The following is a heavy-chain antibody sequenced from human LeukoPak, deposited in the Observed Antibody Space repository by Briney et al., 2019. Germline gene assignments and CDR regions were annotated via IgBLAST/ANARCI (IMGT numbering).Heavy chain of an antibody. D-gene: IGHD3-22*01. Sequence: GGSLRLSCAASGFTFSDYYMSLIRQAPGNGPEWVSSICDSGRTIYHADSVKGRFTISRDNAKNSVYLQMNNLRAEDTAVYYCARDRLGDYDHSGYYDKWGQGTLVTVSS. J-gene: IGHJ4*02. CDR2: ICDSGRTI. CDR3: ARDRLGDYDHSGYYDK. CDR1: GFTFSDYY. V-gene: IGHV3-11*01.